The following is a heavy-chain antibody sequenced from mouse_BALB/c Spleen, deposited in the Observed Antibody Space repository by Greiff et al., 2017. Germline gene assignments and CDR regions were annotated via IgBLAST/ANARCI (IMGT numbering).Heavy chain of an antibody. Sequence: EVKLVESWGDLVKPGGSLKLSCAASGFTFSSYGMSWVRQTPDKRLEWVATISSGGSYTYYPDSVKGRFTISRDNAKNTLYLQMSSLKSEDTAMYYCARLITTVVAPYFDYWGQGTTLTVSS. J-gene: IGHJ2*01. V-gene: IGHV5-6*01. CDR3: ARLITTVVAPYFDY. CDR1: GFTFSSYG. D-gene: IGHD1-1*01. CDR2: ISSGGSYT.